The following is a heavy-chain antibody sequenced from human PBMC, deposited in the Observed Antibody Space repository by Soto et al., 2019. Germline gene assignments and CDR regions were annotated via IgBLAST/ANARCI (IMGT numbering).Heavy chain of an antibody. CDR3: VRDYFGSGSYLSDF. D-gene: IGHD3-10*01. V-gene: IGHV3-33*01. J-gene: IGHJ4*02. CDR1: GFMFSSYG. Sequence: QVQLVESGGGVVQPGMSLRLSCAASGFMFSSYGMHWVRQAPGKGLEWVAVIWSDGSKTYHVDSVKGRFTISRDNSENTLYLRMNGLRAEDTAVYYCVRDYFGSGSYLSDFWGQGTLVTVSS. CDR2: IWSDGSKT.